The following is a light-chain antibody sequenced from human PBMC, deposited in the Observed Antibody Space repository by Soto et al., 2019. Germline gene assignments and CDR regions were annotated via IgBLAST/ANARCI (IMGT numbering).Light chain of an antibody. J-gene: IGKJ1*01. CDR1: QSVSSTY. CDR2: GAS. V-gene: IGKV3-20*01. Sequence: EIMLTQSPGTLSLSPGERATLSFRASQSVSSTYLIWYQQKPGQAPRLLISGASSRATGIPDRFSGSGSGTDFTLTISRLEPEDFAVYYCQQYGISPTWTFGQGTKVDIK. CDR3: QQYGISPTWT.